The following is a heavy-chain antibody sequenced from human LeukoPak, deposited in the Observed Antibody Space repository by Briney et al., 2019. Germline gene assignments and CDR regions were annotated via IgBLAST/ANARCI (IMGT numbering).Heavy chain of an antibody. D-gene: IGHD2-2*01. CDR1: GFTLNSHS. CDR2: ISGSGGST. J-gene: IGHJ4*02. Sequence: GSLRLSCSTSGFTLNSHSISLVRQGPGEGLGWVLAISGSGGSTYYADSVKGRFTISRDNSKNTLYLQMNSLRAEDTAVYYCAKDPIVVVPAYYFDYWGQGTLVTVSS. V-gene: IGHV3-23*01. CDR3: AKDPIVVVPAYYFDY.